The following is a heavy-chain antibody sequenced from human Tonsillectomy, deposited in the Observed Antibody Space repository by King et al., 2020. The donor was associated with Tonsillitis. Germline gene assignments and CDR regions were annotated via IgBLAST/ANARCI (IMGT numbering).Heavy chain of an antibody. J-gene: IGHJ4*02. D-gene: IGHD6-13*01. Sequence: QLVQSGAEEKKPGASVKVSCKASGYTFTGYYMHWVRQAPGQGLEWMGWINPNSGGTNYAQKFQGRVTMTRDTSISTAYMELSRLRSDDTAVYYCARVNGYSSSRETDYWGQGTLVTVSS. CDR2: INPNSGGT. CDR3: ARVNGYSSSRETDY. CDR1: GYTFTGYY. V-gene: IGHV1-2*02.